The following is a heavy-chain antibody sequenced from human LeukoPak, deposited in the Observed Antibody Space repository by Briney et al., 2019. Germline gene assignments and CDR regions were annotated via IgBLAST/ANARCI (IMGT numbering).Heavy chain of an antibody. CDR1: GFTFGTYW. D-gene: IGHD2-21*01. Sequence: GGSLRLSCAASGFTFGTYWMSWVRQAPGKGPEWVANIKGDGSEKFYVDSVKGRFTISRDNAKNSLYLQMNSLRAEDTAVYYCANTHGPLVGGGDSELGDYWGQGTLVTVSS. CDR3: ANTHGPLVGGGDSELGDY. CDR2: IKGDGSEK. V-gene: IGHV3-7*01. J-gene: IGHJ4*02.